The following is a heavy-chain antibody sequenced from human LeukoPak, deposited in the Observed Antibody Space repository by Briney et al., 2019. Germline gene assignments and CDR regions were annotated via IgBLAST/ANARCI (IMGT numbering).Heavy chain of an antibody. CDR1: GYTFSDYY. V-gene: IGHV1-2*02. CDR2: IHLNSGGT. Sequence: ASLKVSCKASGYTFSDYYMHWVRQAPGQGLEWMGWIHLNSGGTHYAQKFQDRVTMTWDTSISTAYMELRSLTSDDSAVYYCARVGRNSDSISWGQGTLVTVSS. J-gene: IGHJ5*02. D-gene: IGHD1-14*01. CDR3: ARVGRNSDSIS.